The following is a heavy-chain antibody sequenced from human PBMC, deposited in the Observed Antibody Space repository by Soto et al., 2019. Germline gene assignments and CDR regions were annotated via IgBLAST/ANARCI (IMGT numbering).Heavy chain of an antibody. CDR3: ARGGQWLVRHYGMDV. CDR2: ISYDGSNK. CDR1: GFTFSSYA. D-gene: IGHD6-19*01. J-gene: IGHJ6*02. V-gene: IGHV3-30-3*01. Sequence: QVQLVESRGGVVQPGRSLRLSCAASGFTFSSYAMHWVRQAPGKGLEWVAVISYDGSNKYYADSVKGRFTISRDNSKNTLYLQMNSLRAEDTAVYYCARGGQWLVRHYGMDVWGQGTTVTVSS.